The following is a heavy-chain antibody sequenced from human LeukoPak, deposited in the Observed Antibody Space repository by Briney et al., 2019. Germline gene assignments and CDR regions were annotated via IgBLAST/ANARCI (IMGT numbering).Heavy chain of an antibody. V-gene: IGHV3-30-3*01. D-gene: IGHD6-13*01. CDR1: GFTFSSYA. CDR3: ARELSSSTRPLDY. Sequence: PGGSLRLSCAASGFTFSSYAMHWVRQAPGKGLEWVAVISYDGSNKYYADSVKGRFTISRDNSKNTPYLQMNSLRAEDTAVYYCARELSSSTRPLDYWGQGTLVTVSS. J-gene: IGHJ4*02. CDR2: ISYDGSNK.